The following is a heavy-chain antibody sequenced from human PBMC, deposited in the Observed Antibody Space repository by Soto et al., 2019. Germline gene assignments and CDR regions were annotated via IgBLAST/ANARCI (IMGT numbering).Heavy chain of an antibody. CDR3: ARAARGWYPVDS. CDR2: IFWDDHK. D-gene: IGHD6-19*01. V-gene: IGHV2-5*02. Sequence: LTCTFSGFSLNTRGISVGWFRQPPGEALECLAFIFWDDHKRYSPSLKTRLTITKDTSKNQVVLTMTDMDPVDAASYYCARAARGWYPVDSWGQGTPVTVSS. CDR1: GFSLNTRGIS. J-gene: IGHJ4*02.